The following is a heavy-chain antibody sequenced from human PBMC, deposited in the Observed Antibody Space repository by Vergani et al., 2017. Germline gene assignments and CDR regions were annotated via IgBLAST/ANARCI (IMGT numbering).Heavy chain of an antibody. Sequence: VQLVESGGGLVQPGRSLRLSCAASGFTFSSYGMHWVRQDPGKGLEWVAVISYDGSNKYYADSVKGRFTISRDNSKNTLYLQMNSRRAEDTAVYYCAGLYYFDYWGQGTLVTVSS. CDR2: ISYDGSNK. J-gene: IGHJ4*02. CDR1: GFTFSSYG. CDR3: AGLYYFDY. V-gene: IGHV3-30*03.